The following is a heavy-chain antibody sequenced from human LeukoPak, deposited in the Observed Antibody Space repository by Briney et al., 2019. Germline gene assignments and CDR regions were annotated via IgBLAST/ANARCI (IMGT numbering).Heavy chain of an antibody. CDR1: GFTFSSYW. CDR3: VRDVPPKQHGLDY. J-gene: IGHJ4*02. V-gene: IGHV3-7*03. D-gene: IGHD6-13*01. Sequence: GGPLRLSCAASGFTFSSYWMSWVRQAPGKGLEWVANIKQDGSEKYDVDSVKGRFTISRDNAKNSLYLQMNSLRAEDTAVYYCVRDVPPKQHGLDYWGQGTLVTVSS. CDR2: IKQDGSEK.